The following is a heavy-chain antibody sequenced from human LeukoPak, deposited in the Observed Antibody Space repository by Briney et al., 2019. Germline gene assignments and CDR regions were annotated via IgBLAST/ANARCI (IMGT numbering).Heavy chain of an antibody. V-gene: IGHV3-7*01. CDR1: GFTFRNHI. Sequence: GGSLRLSCAASGFTFRNHIISWIRQPPGKGLEWVANMRQDGSEKFYVDSVKGRFTISRDDAKNSLYRQMDSLRAEDAALYYCAREGDAFDFWGQGTMVTVSS. J-gene: IGHJ3*01. CDR2: MRQDGSEK. CDR3: AREGDAFDF.